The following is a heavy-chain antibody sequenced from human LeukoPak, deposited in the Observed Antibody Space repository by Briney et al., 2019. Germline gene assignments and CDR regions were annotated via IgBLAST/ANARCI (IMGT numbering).Heavy chain of an antibody. V-gene: IGHV1-8*03. D-gene: IGHD2-2*01. CDR2: MNPNSGNT. CDR1: GYTFTSYD. CDR3: ARISMADQLLFRYYYYMDV. J-gene: IGHJ6*03. Sequence: ASVKVSCKASGYTFTSYDINWVRQATGQGLEWMGWMNPNSGNTGYAQKFQGRVTITRNTSISTAYMELSSLRSEDTAVYYCARISMADQLLFRYYYYMDVWGKGTTVTVSS.